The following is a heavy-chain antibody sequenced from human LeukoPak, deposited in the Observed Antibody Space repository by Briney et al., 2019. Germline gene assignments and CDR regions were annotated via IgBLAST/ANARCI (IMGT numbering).Heavy chain of an antibody. CDR3: ARDPAYGALDI. CDR1: AFSFTTHY. D-gene: IGHD2-21*01. J-gene: IGHJ3*02. Sequence: PGESLRLSCVASAFSFTTHYMSWVRQAPGKGLEWVAIINPDGSEKSYVDSVMGRFTISRDNSDNLLYLNMNNLRAEDTALYYCARDPAYGALDIWGQGTVVTVSS. V-gene: IGHV3-7*01. CDR2: INPDGSEK.